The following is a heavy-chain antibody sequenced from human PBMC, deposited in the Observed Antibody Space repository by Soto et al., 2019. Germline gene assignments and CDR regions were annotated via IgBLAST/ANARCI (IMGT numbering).Heavy chain of an antibody. J-gene: IGHJ6*02. CDR2: ISSGSGTT. Sequence: EVQLVESGGGLVQPGGSLGLSCAVSGFTFSSYSMNWVRQAPGKGLEWVSYISSGSGTTYYADSVKGRFSISRDNANNSLYLQMNSLRVEDTAVYYCAKIGTYLRMDVWGQGTTVTVSS. CDR1: GFTFSSYS. D-gene: IGHD3-10*01. V-gene: IGHV3-48*01. CDR3: AKIGTYLRMDV.